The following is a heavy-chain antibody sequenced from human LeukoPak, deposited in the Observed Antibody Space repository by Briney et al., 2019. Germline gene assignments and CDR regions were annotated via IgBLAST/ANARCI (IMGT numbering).Heavy chain of an antibody. Sequence: ASVKVSCKASGYTFTGYYMHWVRQAPAQGLEWMGLINPNSGGTNYAQKFQGRVTMTRDTSISTAYMELSRLRSDDTAVYYCARVRIAAAGKYYFDYWGQGTLVTVSS. D-gene: IGHD6-13*01. J-gene: IGHJ4*02. CDR1: GYTFTGYY. V-gene: IGHV1-2*02. CDR2: INPNSGGT. CDR3: ARVRIAAAGKYYFDY.